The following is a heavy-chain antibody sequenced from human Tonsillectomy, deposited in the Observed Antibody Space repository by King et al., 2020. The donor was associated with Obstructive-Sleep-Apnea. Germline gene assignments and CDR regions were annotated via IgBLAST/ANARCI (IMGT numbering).Heavy chain of an antibody. Sequence: VQLVESGGGVVQPGRSLRLSCAASGFTFSSYAMNWVRQAPGKGLDWVALISYDGSNKYYADSVKGRFTISRDNSKNTLYLQMNSLRAEDTAVYYCARDGSLKEWLFFDYWGQGTLVTVSS. CDR3: ARDGSLKEWLFFDY. V-gene: IGHV3-30*04. J-gene: IGHJ4*02. CDR1: GFTFSSYA. CDR2: ISYDGSNK. D-gene: IGHD3-3*01.